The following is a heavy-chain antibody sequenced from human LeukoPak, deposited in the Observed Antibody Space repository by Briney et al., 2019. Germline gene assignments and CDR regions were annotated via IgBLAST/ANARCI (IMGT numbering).Heavy chain of an antibody. D-gene: IGHD3-10*01. CDR2: ISSHVSTI. J-gene: IGHJ2*01. CDR3: ARDGSGWCFDL. CDR1: GFTFSSYA. V-gene: IGHV3-48*04. Sequence: GGSLRLSCAASGFTFSSYAMSWVRQAPGKGLEWVSYISSHVSTIYYAESVKGRFTISRDNAKNSLYPEMNSLRAEDAAVYYCARDGSGWCFDLWGRGTLVTVSS.